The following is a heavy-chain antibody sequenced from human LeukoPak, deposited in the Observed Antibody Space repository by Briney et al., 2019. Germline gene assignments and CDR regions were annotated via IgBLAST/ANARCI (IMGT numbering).Heavy chain of an antibody. V-gene: IGHV3-21*01. CDR2: ISSSSYR. CDR3: ASANDPDAFDI. CDR1: GFTFSTYS. J-gene: IGHJ3*02. D-gene: IGHD1-1*01. Sequence: GGSLRLSCAASGFTFSTYSMNWVRQAPGKGLEWVSSISSSSYRYYADSVKGRFTISRDNAKNSLYLQMNSLRAEDTAVYYCASANDPDAFDIWGQGTMVTVSS.